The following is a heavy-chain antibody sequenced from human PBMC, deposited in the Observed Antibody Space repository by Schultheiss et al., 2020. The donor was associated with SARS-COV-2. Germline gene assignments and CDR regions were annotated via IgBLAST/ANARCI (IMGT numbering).Heavy chain of an antibody. D-gene: IGHD4-23*01. Sequence: GGSLRLSCAASGFTFSSYAMSWVRQAPGKGLEWVSAISGSGGSTYYADSVKGRFTISRDNSKNTLYLQMNSLRAEDTAVYYCARDTHDYGGNSFDYWGQGTLVTVS. CDR2: ISGSGGST. J-gene: IGHJ4*02. CDR3: ARDTHDYGGNSFDY. CDR1: GFTFSSYA. V-gene: IGHV3-23*01.